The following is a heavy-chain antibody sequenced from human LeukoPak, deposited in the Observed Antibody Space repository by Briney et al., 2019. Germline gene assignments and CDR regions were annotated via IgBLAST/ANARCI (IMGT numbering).Heavy chain of an antibody. Sequence: PSETLSLTCTVSGGSISSYYWSWIRQPPGKGLEWIGYIYYSGSTKYNPSLTSRVTISVDTSKNQFSLNLGSVTAADTAVYYCARADMATNPFDYWGQGTLVTVSS. CDR3: ARADMATNPFDY. CDR1: GGSISSYY. D-gene: IGHD5-24*01. J-gene: IGHJ4*02. V-gene: IGHV4-59*01. CDR2: IYYSGST.